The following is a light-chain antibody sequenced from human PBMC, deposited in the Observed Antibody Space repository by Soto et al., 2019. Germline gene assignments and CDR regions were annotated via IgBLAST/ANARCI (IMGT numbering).Light chain of an antibody. V-gene: IGKV1-39*01. Sequence: DIQMTQSLSSLSASIGDRVTITCRASQIIITYLNWYQQKSGNAPKLLIHGASNLESGVPSRFSGSGSGTDFTLTISGLQPEDFAIYYCQQSYSSPPEYTFGQGTKLEIK. CDR1: QIIITY. CDR3: QQSYSSPPEYT. CDR2: GAS. J-gene: IGKJ2*01.